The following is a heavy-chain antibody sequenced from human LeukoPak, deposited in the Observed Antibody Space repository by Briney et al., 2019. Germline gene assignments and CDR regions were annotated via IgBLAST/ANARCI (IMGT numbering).Heavy chain of an antibody. J-gene: IGHJ5*02. CDR2: INPSDGAT. CDR3: ARGWGDYGGNSFGWFDP. Sequence: ASVKVSCKASGYTFTMYYIHWVRQAPGQGLEWMGMINPSDGATTYAQRFQGRVTMTRDMSTTTVYMDLRSLRSEDTAVYYCARGWGDYGGNSFGWFDPWGQGTLVTVSS. CDR1: GYTFTMYY. D-gene: IGHD4-23*01. V-gene: IGHV1-46*01.